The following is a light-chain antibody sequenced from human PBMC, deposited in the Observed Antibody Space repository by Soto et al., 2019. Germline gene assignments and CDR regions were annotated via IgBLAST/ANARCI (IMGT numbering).Light chain of an antibody. J-gene: IGLJ2*01. V-gene: IGLV2-14*01. CDR3: SSYTSSSTLV. CDR2: EVS. Sequence: QSALTQPASVSGSPGQSITISCTETSSDVGGYNSVSWYQQHPGKAPKLMIYEVSNRPSGVSNRFSGSKSGNTASLTISGLQAEDEADYYCSSYTSSSTLVFGGGTKLTVL. CDR1: SSDVGGYNS.